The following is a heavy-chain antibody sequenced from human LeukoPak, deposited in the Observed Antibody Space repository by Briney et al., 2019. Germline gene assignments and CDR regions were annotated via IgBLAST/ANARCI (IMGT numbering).Heavy chain of an antibody. D-gene: IGHD3-16*01. V-gene: IGHV4-59*01. CDR3: ARTLGLTQINCLDP. Sequence: PSETLSLTCTVSGGSISSYYWSWIRQPPGKGLEWLGYIYYSGSTNYNPSLKSRVTISVDTSKNQFSLKLSSVTAADTAVYYCARTLGLTQINCLDPWGQGTLVTVSS. CDR2: IYYSGST. CDR1: GGSISSYY. J-gene: IGHJ5*02.